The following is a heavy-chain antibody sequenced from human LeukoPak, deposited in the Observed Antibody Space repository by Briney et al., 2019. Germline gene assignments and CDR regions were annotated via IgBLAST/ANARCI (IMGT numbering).Heavy chain of an antibody. J-gene: IGHJ6*03. D-gene: IGHD3-10*01. CDR2: ISYDGSNK. Sequence: GRSLRLSCAASGFTFSSYAMHWVRQAPGKGLEWVAVISYDGSNKYYADSVKGRFTISRDNSKNTLYLQMNSLRAEDTAVYYCARGRTMVRGRYYYYYMDVWGKGTTVTVFS. CDR3: ARGRTMVRGRYYYYYMDV. CDR1: GFTFSSYA. V-gene: IGHV3-30*04.